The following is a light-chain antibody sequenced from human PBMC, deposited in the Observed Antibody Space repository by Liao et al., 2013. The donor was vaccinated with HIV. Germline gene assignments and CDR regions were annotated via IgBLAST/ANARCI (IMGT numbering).Light chain of an antibody. J-gene: IGLJ3*02. CDR1: NIGSKS. CDR2: HDT. CDR3: QVWDSSNDHRV. V-gene: IGLV3-21*04. Sequence: SYELTQPPSVSVAPGKTARIACGGKNIGSKSVHWYQQKTGQAPVLVIYHDTDRPSGIPERFSGSNSGNTGHPDPSAGSRPGMRADYYCQVWDSSNDHRVFGGGTTLTVL.